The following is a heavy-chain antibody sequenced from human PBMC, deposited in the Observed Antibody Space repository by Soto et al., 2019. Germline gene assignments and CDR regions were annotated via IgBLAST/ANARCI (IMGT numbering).Heavy chain of an antibody. V-gene: IGHV3-48*01. CDR3: AREGDSSGWYYWFDP. CDR1: GFTFSSYN. CDR2: ISNSTI. D-gene: IGHD3-22*01. J-gene: IGHJ5*02. Sequence: EVQLVESGGGLVQPGGSLRLSCAASGFTFSSYNMNWVRQAPGKGLEWVSYISNSTIYYAESVKGRFTISRDNAKNSLYLQMKSLRAEDTAVYYCAREGDSSGWYYWFDPWGQGTLVTVSS.